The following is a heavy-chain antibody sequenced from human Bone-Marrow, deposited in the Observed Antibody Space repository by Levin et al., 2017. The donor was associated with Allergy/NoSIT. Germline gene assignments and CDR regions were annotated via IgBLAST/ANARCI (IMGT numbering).Heavy chain of an antibody. Sequence: LTCAASGFTFSDYVMNWVRQAPGKGLEWVSVIGGSDGTTYYADSVKGRFTISRDNSKNTLYLQMNSLRADDTAVYFCARTPGALVVTPYFDSWGQGTLVSVSS. CDR3: ARTPGALVVTPYFDS. CDR1: GFTFSDYV. D-gene: IGHD2-15*01. CDR2: IGGSDGTT. J-gene: IGHJ4*02. V-gene: IGHV3-23*01.